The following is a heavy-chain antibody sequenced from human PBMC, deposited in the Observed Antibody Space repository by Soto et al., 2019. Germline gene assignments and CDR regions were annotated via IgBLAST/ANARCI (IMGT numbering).Heavy chain of an antibody. D-gene: IGHD1-20*01. Sequence: PSETLSLTCAVSGGSISGSYYYWGWLRQSPGRGPEWIGSVFYTGFTSYNPSLESRVSVSVHTSKNQFSLKVSAVTAADTAVYYCASSQKGYNWNYFDHWGQGALVTVSS. J-gene: IGHJ4*02. CDR1: GGSISGSYYY. CDR2: VFYTGFT. CDR3: ASSQKGYNWNYFDH. V-gene: IGHV4-39*01.